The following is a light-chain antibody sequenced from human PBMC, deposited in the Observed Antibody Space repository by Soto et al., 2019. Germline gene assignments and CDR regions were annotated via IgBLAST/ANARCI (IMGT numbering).Light chain of an antibody. V-gene: IGKV3-20*01. Sequence: EIVLTQSPGTQSLSPGERASLSCRASQSVSSNYLAWYQQKPGQAPRLLIYGASSRATGIPDRFSGSGSGTDFTLTISRLEPEDFAVYYCQQYGSSLFLTFGGGTKVEIK. CDR1: QSVSSNY. J-gene: IGKJ4*01. CDR3: QQYGSSLFLT. CDR2: GAS.